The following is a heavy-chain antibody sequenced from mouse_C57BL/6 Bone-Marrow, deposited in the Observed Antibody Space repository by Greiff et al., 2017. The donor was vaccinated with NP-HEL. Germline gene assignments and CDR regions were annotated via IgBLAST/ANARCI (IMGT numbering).Heavy chain of an antibody. D-gene: IGHD1-1*01. CDR3: AGSDYYGSSWFAY. V-gene: IGHV14-3*01. Sequence: EVKLVESVAELVRPGASVKLSCTASGFNIKNTYMHWVKQRPEQGLEWIGRIDPANGNTKYAPKFQGKATLTADTSSNTAYLQLSSLTSEDTAIYYCAGSDYYGSSWFAYWGQGTLVTVSA. J-gene: IGHJ3*01. CDR1: GFNIKNTY. CDR2: IDPANGNT.